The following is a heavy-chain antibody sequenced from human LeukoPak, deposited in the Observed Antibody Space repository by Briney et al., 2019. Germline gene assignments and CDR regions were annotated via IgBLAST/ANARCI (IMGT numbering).Heavy chain of an antibody. CDR1: GYTFTSYD. CDR2: KNPNSGRT. J-gene: IGHJ6*02. Sequence: ASVRVPCTASGYTFTSYDINWVRQATGQGLEWMGFKNPNSGRTGFAQKFQGRFTMTTDTSISTAYMELSSLTSEDTAVYYCARGPVSSHGMDVWGQGTTVTVSS. V-gene: IGHV1-8*01. CDR3: ARGPVSSHGMDV.